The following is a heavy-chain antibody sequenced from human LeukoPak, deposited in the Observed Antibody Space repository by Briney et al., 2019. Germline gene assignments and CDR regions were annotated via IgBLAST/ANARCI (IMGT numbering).Heavy chain of an antibody. CDR3: ARRARATAGGDYFDY. CDR1: GGSISSYY. CDR2: IYYSGNT. D-gene: IGHD6-13*01. V-gene: IGHV4-59*08. Sequence: SETLSLTCTVSGGSISSYYWSWIRQPPGKGLEWIGYIYYSGNTNYNPSLKSRVTISLDTSRNQFSLKLSSVTAADTAVYYCARRARATAGGDYFDYWGQGTLVTVSS. J-gene: IGHJ4*02.